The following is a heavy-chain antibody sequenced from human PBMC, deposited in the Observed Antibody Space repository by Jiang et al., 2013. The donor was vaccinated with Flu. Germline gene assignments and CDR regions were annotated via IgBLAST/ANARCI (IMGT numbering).Heavy chain of an antibody. J-gene: IGHJ4*02. Sequence: EVKKPGASVKVSCKTSGYTFNTYSISWVRQAPGQGLEWLGWISLYYGNTKYARKFQGRVTLTPDTSTSTVYMELKSLRSDDTAVYYCARDDGSIVGVFDFWGQGTLVTVDS. V-gene: IGHV1-18*01. CDR1: GYTFNTYS. CDR3: ARDDGSIVGVFDF. D-gene: IGHD6-6*01. CDR2: ISLYYGNT.